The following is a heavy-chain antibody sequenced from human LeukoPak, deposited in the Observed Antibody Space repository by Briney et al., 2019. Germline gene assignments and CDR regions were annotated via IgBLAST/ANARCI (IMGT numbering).Heavy chain of an antibody. CDR2: IYYSGST. D-gene: IGHD2-2*01. CDR1: GGSFSSGDYY. V-gene: IGHV4-30-4*08. CDR3: ARATLDCSSTSCYGIGDWSDP. Sequence: PSQTLSLTCTVSGGSFSSGDYYWGWIRQPPGKGLEWIGYIYYSGSTYYNPSLKSRATTSVDTSKNKFSLKLSSVTAADTAVYYCARATLDCSSTSCYGIGDWSDPWGQGTLVTVSS. J-gene: IGHJ5*02.